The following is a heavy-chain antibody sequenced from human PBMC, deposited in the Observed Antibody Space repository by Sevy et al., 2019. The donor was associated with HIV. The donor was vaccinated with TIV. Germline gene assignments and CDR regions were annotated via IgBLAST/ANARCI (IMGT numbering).Heavy chain of an antibody. CDR2: ISFSSNYI. D-gene: IGHD1-1*01. CDR3: AREDSKNWRYFDY. J-gene: IGHJ4*02. V-gene: IGHV3-21*01. Sequence: GGSLRLSCAAAGFTFSSYTMNWVRQAPGKGLECVASISFSSNYIYYTDSLKGRFTISRDNAKNSLYLQMNSLRAEDTAVYYCAREDSKNWRYFDYWGQGTLVTVSS. CDR1: GFTFSSYT.